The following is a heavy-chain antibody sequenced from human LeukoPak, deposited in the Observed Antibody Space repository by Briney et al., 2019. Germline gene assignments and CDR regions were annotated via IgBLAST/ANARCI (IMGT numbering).Heavy chain of an antibody. Sequence: PGGSLRLSCKASGFTFSSYEMNWVRQAPGKGLEWVSHISSSGTMIYFADSVKGRFTISRDNAKNSLYLQMNSLRAEDTAVYYCARAMTSWGQGTLVTVSS. CDR1: GFTFSSYE. J-gene: IGHJ4*02. D-gene: IGHD4-11*01. CDR3: ARAMTS. CDR2: ISSSGTMI. V-gene: IGHV3-48*03.